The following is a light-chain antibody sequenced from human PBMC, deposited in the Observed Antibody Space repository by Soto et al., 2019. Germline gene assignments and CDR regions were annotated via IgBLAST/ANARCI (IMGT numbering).Light chain of an antibody. CDR2: GAS. CDR3: QRYNAWPIT. CDR1: QSVSSN. V-gene: IGKV3-15*01. J-gene: IGKJ5*01. Sequence: EIVMTQSPATLSVSPGGRATLSCRAGQSVSSNLAWYQQKPGQAPRLLIYGASTRATGIPARFSGSGSGTEFTLTISSLQSEDFAVYYCQRYNAWPITFGQGTRLDIK.